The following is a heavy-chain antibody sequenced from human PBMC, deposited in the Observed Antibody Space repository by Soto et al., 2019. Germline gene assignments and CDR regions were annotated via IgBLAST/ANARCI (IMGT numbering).Heavy chain of an antibody. CDR3: ALYYYDSSGYPFDY. Sequence: PSETLSLTCTVSGGSISSGGYYWSWIRQHPWKGLEWIGYIYYSGSTYYNPSLKSRVTISVDTSKNQFSLKLSSVTAADTAVYYCALYYYDSSGYPFDYWGQGTLVTVSS. D-gene: IGHD3-22*01. V-gene: IGHV4-31*03. CDR2: IYYSGST. J-gene: IGHJ4*02. CDR1: GGSISSGGYY.